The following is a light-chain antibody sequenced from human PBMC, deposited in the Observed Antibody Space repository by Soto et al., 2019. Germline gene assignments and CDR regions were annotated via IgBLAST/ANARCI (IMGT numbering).Light chain of an antibody. Sequence: EIVLTQSPGTLSLSPGERATLSCRASQSVSNNYLAWYQQKPGQAPRPLIYGASNRATGIPDRFSGSGSGTEFTLTISSLQSEDFAVYYCQQYNNWPRTFGQGTKVDIK. CDR2: GAS. CDR1: QSVSNN. V-gene: IGKV3D-15*01. J-gene: IGKJ1*01. CDR3: QQYNNWPRT.